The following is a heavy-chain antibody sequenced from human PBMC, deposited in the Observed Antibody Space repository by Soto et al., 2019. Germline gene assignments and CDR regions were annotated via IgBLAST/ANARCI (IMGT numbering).Heavy chain of an antibody. Sequence: TRSLTCTVSGGSISSYYWSWIRQPPGKGLEWIGYIYYSGSTNYNPSLKSRVTISVDTSKNQFSLKLSSVTAADTAVYYCARGGGYDTFDYWGQGTLVTVSS. CDR2: IYYSGST. V-gene: IGHV4-59*01. CDR3: ARGGGYDTFDY. CDR1: GGSISSYY. J-gene: IGHJ4*02. D-gene: IGHD5-12*01.